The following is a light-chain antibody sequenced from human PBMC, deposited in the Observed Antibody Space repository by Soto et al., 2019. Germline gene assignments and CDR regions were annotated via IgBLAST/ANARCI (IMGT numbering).Light chain of an antibody. V-gene: IGLV2-14*01. CDR2: AVS. J-gene: IGLJ1*01. CDR3: CSYMRNSLYV. Sequence: QSALTQPASVSGSPGQSITISCTGTSSDVGDYNYVSWYQQHPGKAPKLMISAVSNRPSGVSDRFSGSKSGNTASLTISGXQAEDEADYYCSYMRNSLYVFGTGTKVTVL. CDR1: SSDVGDYNY.